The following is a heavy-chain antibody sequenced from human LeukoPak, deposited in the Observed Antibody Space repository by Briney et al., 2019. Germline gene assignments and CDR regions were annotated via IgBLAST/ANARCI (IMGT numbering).Heavy chain of an antibody. CDR1: GGSISSYY. CDR2: IYTSGST. CDR3: ARKKSGSSPLTTAFDI. J-gene: IGHJ3*02. Sequence: PSETLSLTCTVSGGSISSYYWSWIRQPAGKGLEWIGRIYTSGSTNYNPSLKSRVTMSVDTSKNQFSLKLSSVTAADTAVYYCARKKSGSSPLTTAFDIWGQGTMVTVSS. D-gene: IGHD1-26*01. V-gene: IGHV4-4*07.